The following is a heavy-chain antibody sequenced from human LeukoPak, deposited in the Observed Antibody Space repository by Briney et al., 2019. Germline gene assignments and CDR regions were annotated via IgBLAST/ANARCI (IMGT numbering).Heavy chain of an antibody. CDR1: GGSISSYY. CDR3: ARRVGATRKYFDY. V-gene: IGHV4-59*01. D-gene: IGHD1-26*01. J-gene: IGHJ4*02. CDR2: IYYSGST. Sequence: SETLSLTCTVSGGSISSYYWSWIRQPPGKGLEWIGYIYYSGSTNYNPSLKSRVTISVDTSKNQFSLKLSSVTAADTAVYYCARRVGATRKYFDYWGQGTLVTVSS.